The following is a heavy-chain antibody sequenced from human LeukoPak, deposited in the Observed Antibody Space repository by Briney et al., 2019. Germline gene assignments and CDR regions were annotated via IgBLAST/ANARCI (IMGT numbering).Heavy chain of an antibody. CDR1: GFTFSSYA. Sequence: GRSLRLSCAASGFTFSSYAMHWVRQAPGKGLEWVAVITYDGSNKYYADSVKGRFTISRDNSKNTLYLQMNSLRAEDTAVYYCARAPLGCSGGSCYSGYTHWGQGTLVTVSS. CDR3: ARAPLGCSGGSCYSGYTH. J-gene: IGHJ4*02. CDR2: ITYDGSNK. V-gene: IGHV3-30*04. D-gene: IGHD2-15*01.